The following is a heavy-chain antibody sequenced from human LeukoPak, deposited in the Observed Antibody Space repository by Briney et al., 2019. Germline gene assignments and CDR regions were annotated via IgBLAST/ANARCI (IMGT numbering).Heavy chain of an antibody. CDR3: ARERGHCSSISCYNWFDP. V-gene: IGHV4-39*02. D-gene: IGHD2-2*01. Sequence: SETLSLTCTVSGGSISSSTYYWGWIRQSPGKGLEWIGSVHYSGGSYYSPSLKSRVTISLNTSKNQFSLKLSSVTAADTAVYYCARERGHCSSISCYNWFDPWGHGTLVTVSS. J-gene: IGHJ5*02. CDR1: GGSISSSTYY. CDR2: VHYSGGS.